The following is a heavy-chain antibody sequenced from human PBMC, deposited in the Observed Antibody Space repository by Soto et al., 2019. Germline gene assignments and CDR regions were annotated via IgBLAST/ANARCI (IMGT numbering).Heavy chain of an antibody. J-gene: IGHJ6*02. CDR3: ARARGMMGDPGSPYYYGMDV. CDR2: IIPIFGTA. CDR1: GGPLISYA. D-gene: IGHD1-26*01. V-gene: IGHV1-69*01. Sequence: VKVACTASGGPLISYASIWVRQAPGQGLEWMGGIIPIFGTANYAQKFQGRVTITADESTSTAYMELSSLRSEDTAVYYCARARGMMGDPGSPYYYGMDVWGHGTTVTVSS.